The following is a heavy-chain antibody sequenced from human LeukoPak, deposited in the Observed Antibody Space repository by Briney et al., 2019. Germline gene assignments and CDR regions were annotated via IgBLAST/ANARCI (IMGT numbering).Heavy chain of an antibody. Sequence: SETLSLTCAVYGGSFSGYYWSWLRHPTGKGLERIGEINHSGSTNYNPSLKSRVTISVDTSKNQFSLKLSSVTAADTAVYYCARLRGYSSSGYWGQGTLVTVSS. CDR1: GGSFSGYY. CDR3: ARLRGYSSSGY. V-gene: IGHV4-34*01. D-gene: IGHD6-13*01. CDR2: INHSGST. J-gene: IGHJ4*02.